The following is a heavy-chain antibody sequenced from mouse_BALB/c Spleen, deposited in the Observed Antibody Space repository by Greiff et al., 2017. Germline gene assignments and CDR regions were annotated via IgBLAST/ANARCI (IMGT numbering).Heavy chain of an antibody. CDR3: ARDEGEYYAMDY. CDR1: GFTFSDYY. Sequence: EVKLVESGGGLVKPGGSLKLSCAASGFTFSDYYMYWVRQTPEKRLEWVATISDGGSYTYYPDSVKGRFTISRDNAKNNLYLQMSSLKSEDTAMYYCARDEGEYYAMDYWGQGTSVTVSS. J-gene: IGHJ4*01. V-gene: IGHV5-4*02. CDR2: ISDGGSYT.